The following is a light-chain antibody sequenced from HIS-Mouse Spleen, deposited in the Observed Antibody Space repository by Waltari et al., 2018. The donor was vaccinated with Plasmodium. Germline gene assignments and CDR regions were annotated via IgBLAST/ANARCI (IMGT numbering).Light chain of an antibody. V-gene: IGLV2-11*01. J-gene: IGLJ2*01. CDR2: DVS. CDR3: CSYAGSYTLV. CDR1: SSYVGCSHY. Sequence: QSALTQPRSVSGSPGQSVTISCTGTSSYVGCSHYVSWYQQHPGKAPKLMIYDVSKRPSGVPDRFSGSKSGNTASLTISGLQAEDEADYYCCSYAGSYTLVFGGGTKLTVL.